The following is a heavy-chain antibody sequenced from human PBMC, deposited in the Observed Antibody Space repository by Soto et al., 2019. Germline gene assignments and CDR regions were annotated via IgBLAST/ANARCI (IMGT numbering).Heavy chain of an antibody. D-gene: IGHD4-4*01. Sequence: QVQLVESGGGVVQPGRSLRLSCAASGFIFSNYNMHWVRQAPGKGLEWVASISYDGSNKYYAGSVKGRFTISRDNSKNTLYLQMNSLRAEDTAVYYCARGHSDYYYGMDVWGQGTTVTVSS. CDR2: ISYDGSNK. CDR3: ARGHSDYYYGMDV. CDR1: GFIFSNYN. V-gene: IGHV3-30-3*01. J-gene: IGHJ6*02.